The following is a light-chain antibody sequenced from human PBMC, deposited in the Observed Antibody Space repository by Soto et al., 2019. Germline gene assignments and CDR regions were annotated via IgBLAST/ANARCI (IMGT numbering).Light chain of an antibody. Sequence: EMAMTQSPATLSVSPGERATLSCRASQSVSSNLAWYQQKTGQAPRLLIYGASTRATGIPARFSGSGSGAEFTLTISGLQSEDFTVYYCQQYNKWPYTFGQGTNLEIK. J-gene: IGKJ2*01. CDR3: QQYNKWPYT. CDR2: GAS. CDR1: QSVSSN. V-gene: IGKV3-15*01.